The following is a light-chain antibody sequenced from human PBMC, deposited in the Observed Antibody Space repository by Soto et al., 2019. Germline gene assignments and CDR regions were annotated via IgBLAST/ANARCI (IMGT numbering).Light chain of an antibody. Sequence: DVVMTQSPLSLPVTLGQPASISCRSSQSLVYSDGNTYLNWFHQRPGQSPRGLTYKVSHPDSGVHDRFSGSGSGTDFTLKISRVEAEDVGVYYCMQATPSPLTFGGGTKVEIK. CDR2: KVS. J-gene: IGKJ4*01. CDR1: QSLVYSDGNTY. CDR3: MQATPSPLT. V-gene: IGKV2-30*01.